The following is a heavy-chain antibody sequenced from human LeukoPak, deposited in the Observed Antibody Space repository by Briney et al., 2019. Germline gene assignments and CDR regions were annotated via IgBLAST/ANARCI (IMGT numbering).Heavy chain of an antibody. Sequence: PSETLTLIRTVSGGSISRGGYYWTWIRQHPGKGLEWIGYIYDSGGTNYNPSLKSRAIISVDTAKNQFSLNLSSVTAADTAVYYCARGVGRTGYRTITLSDTRGQRNLVPVSS. J-gene: IGHJ4*02. CDR1: GGSISRGGYY. CDR3: ARGVGRTGYRTITLSDT. CDR2: IYDSGGT. V-gene: IGHV4-31*03. D-gene: IGHD7-27*01.